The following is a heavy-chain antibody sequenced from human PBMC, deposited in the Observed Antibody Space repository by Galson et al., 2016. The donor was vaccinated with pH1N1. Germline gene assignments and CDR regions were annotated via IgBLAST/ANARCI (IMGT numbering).Heavy chain of an antibody. CDR1: GFTFSNYG. CDR2: INQNGREI. V-gene: IGHV3-7*01. Sequence: SLRLSCAASGFTFSNYGMHWVRQAPGRGLDWVATINQNGREIYYADSVKGRFTISRDNTENSLYLQMSSLRVEDTAVYFCAGRIFDLWGRGTLVTVSS. CDR3: AGRIFDL. J-gene: IGHJ2*01.